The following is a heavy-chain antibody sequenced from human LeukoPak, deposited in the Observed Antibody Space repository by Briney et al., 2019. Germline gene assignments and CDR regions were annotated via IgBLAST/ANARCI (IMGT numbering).Heavy chain of an antibody. CDR2: IYYTGST. CDR3: ARDRGNGMDV. D-gene: IGHD3-10*01. V-gene: IGHV4-59*01. CDR1: GGFITSYY. J-gene: IGHJ6*02. Sequence: SETLSLTCTVSGGFITSYYWSWIRQPPGKGLEWIGYIYYTGSTNYNPSLKSRVTISVDTSKTQFSLKLRSVTAAVTAVYYCARDRGNGMDVWGQGTTVTVSS.